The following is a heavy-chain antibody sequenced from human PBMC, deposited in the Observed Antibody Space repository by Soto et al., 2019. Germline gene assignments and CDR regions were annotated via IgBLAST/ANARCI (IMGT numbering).Heavy chain of an antibody. D-gene: IGHD3-16*02. Sequence: QVQLQESGPGLVKPSETLSLTCSISGGSISDYQWSWIRQPPGKGLEWIGYIYYSGRTNYNPSLKSRVTISLDTSTKQFSLRLRSVTAADTAVYYCARMRGLGEISPYFVYWGQGALVTVSS. CDR1: GGSISDYQ. CDR3: ARMRGLGEISPYFVY. CDR2: IYYSGRT. V-gene: IGHV4-59*01. J-gene: IGHJ4*02.